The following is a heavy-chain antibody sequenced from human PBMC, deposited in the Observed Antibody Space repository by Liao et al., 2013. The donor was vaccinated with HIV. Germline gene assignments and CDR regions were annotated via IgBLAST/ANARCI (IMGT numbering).Heavy chain of an antibody. CDR2: VFYTGST. V-gene: IGHV4-59*01. CDR1: DGSISGYS. J-gene: IGHJ2*01. CDR3: ARELVGATRRYFDF. D-gene: IGHD1-26*01. Sequence: QVQLQESGPGQVKPSQTLSLTCTVSDGSISGYSWSWIRQSPGKGLEWIGSVFYTGSTSYIPSLKSRATISVDTSKNHFSLQLSSVTAADTGVYYCARELVGATRRYFDFWGRGTLVTVSS.